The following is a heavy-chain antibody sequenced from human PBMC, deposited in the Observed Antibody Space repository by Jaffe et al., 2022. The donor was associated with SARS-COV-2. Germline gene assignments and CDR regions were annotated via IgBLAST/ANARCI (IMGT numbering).Heavy chain of an antibody. J-gene: IGHJ4*02. D-gene: IGHD3-10*01. CDR1: GFPFSSYG. CDR3: AKRHLTMGTDFDY. V-gene: IGHV3-23*04. Sequence: EVQLVESGGGLVQPGGSLRLSCVASGFPFSSYGMSWVRQAPGKGLEWVSAISSSGGSTYYTDSVKGRFTISRDNSRNTLNLQMNSLRAEDTAVYYCAKRHLTMGTDFDYWGQGAPVTVSS. CDR2: ISSSGGST.